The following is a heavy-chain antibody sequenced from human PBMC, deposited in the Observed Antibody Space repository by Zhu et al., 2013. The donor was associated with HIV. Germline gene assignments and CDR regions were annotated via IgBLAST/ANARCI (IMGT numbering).Heavy chain of an antibody. CDR1: GYYFNAYG. J-gene: IGHJ4*02. CDR3: TRDSSGYYANSRSRYDY. V-gene: IGHV1-18*01. Sequence: VQSGPEVKTPGASVRVSCITSGYYFNAYGITWVRQAPGQGLEWVGWVSGYDGRTAYSQKVQGRITMTADTSTSTVYMELRSLGSDDTAMYYCTRDSSGYYANSRSRYDYWGQGTQVTVSS. CDR2: VSGYDGRT. D-gene: IGHD3-22*01.